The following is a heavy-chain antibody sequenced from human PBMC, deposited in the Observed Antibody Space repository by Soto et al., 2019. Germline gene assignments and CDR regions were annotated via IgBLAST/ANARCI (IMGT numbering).Heavy chain of an antibody. CDR1: GFSVSTSGMG. Sequence: QITLKESGPTLVKPTQTLTLTCTFSGFSVSTSGMGVGWIRQPPGKALEWLAHIYLDDDKRYSPSLKNRLTIIKDTSKNQVVLKMTNMDPVDTATYYCAHSKRSLFDHWGQGTLVTVSS. CDR3: AHSKRSLFDH. J-gene: IGHJ4*02. CDR2: IYLDDDK. D-gene: IGHD1-1*01. V-gene: IGHV2-5*02.